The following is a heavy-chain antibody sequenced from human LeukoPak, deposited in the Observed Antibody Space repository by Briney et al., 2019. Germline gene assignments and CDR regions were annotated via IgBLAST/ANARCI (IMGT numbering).Heavy chain of an antibody. V-gene: IGHV3-23*01. Sequence: PGGSLRLSCAASGFTFSSHAMSWVRQAPGKGLEWVSAISGSGGSTYYADSVKGRFTISRDNSKNTLYLQMNSLRAEDTAVYYCAKGELLWFGDVYYYYYMDVWGKGTTVTVSS. CDR2: ISGSGGST. CDR1: GFTFSSHA. CDR3: AKGELLWFGDVYYYYYMDV. J-gene: IGHJ6*03. D-gene: IGHD3-10*01.